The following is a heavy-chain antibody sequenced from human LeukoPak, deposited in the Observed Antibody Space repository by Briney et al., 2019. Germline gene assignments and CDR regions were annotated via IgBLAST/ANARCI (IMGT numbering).Heavy chain of an antibody. CDR2: ISGSISST. CDR3: ARDQGEIYDSSGYYPY. J-gene: IGHJ4*02. V-gene: IGHV3-11*06. Sequence: PGGSLRLSCAASGFTFSDYYMSWIRQAPGKGLEWVSYISGSISSTNYADAVKGRFTISRDNAKNSLYLQMNSLRGEDTAVYYCARDQGEIYDSSGYYPYWGQGTLVTVSS. CDR1: GFTFSDYY. D-gene: IGHD3-22*01.